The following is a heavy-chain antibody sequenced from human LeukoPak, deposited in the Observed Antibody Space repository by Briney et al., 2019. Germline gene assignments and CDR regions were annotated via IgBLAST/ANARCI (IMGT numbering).Heavy chain of an antibody. V-gene: IGHV6-1*01. CDR3: ARGRPAYYAMDV. CDR1: GDSVSSNSAA. J-gene: IGHJ6*02. CDR2: TYYRSKWNN. Sequence: SQTLSLTCAISGDSVSSNSAAWNWIRQSPSRVLEWLGRTYYRSKWNNDFAVSVQSRLTINPDTSKNQFSLELNSVTPEDTAVYYCARGRPAYYAMDVWGQGTTVTVSS.